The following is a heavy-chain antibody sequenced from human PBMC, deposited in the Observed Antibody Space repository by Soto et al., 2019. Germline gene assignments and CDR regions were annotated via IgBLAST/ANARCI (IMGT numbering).Heavy chain of an antibody. J-gene: IGHJ4*02. CDR3: ARDFAPGIAAAGTAPN. D-gene: IGHD6-13*01. CDR2: ISYDGSNK. Sequence: GGSLRLSCAASGFTFSSYAMHWVRQAPGKGLEWVAVISYDGSNKYYADSVKGRFTISRDNSKNTLYLQMNSLRAEDTAVYYCARDFAPGIAAAGTAPNWGQENLVTVSS. CDR1: GFTFSSYA. V-gene: IGHV3-30-3*01.